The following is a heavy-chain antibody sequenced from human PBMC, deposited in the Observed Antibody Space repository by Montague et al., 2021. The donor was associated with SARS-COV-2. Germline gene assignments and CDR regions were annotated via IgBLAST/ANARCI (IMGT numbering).Heavy chain of an antibody. D-gene: IGHD3-3*01. CDR1: GFTFSSYW. V-gene: IGHV3-74*01. J-gene: IGHJ6*02. CDR3: ARVYYDFWSGSTANWYYGMDV. CDR2: INSDGSST. Sequence: SLRLSCAASGFTFSSYWMHWVRQAPGKGLVWVSRINSDGSSTSYADSVKGRFTISRDNGKNTLYLQMNSLRAEDTAVYYCARVYYDFWSGSTANWYYGMDVWGQGTTVTVSS.